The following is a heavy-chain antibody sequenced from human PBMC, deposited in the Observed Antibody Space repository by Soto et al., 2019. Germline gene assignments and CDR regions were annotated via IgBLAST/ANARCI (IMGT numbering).Heavy chain of an antibody. J-gene: IGHJ3*02. CDR1: GFRFDDFG. CDR3: GRDGGVAVAGDAFDI. Sequence: EEQLVESGGGVVRPGGSLTLSCAASGFRFDDFGMSWVRQAPGKGLEWVSGITWNGVTTGYVKSVKGRFTISRDNAKNSLYLKMGSLRAEDAANYYCGRDGGVAVAGDAFDIWGQGTMVSVSS. D-gene: IGHD6-19*01. CDR2: ITWNGVTT. V-gene: IGHV3-20*04.